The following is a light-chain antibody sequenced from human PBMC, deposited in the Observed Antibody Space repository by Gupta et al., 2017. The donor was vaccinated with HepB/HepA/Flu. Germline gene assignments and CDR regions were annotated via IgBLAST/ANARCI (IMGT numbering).Light chain of an antibody. Sequence: QSALTQHASVSGSPGQSITISCTGTINDIGGYNLGSWYQQHPGKAPKLIIYEVTKRPSGVSNRFSGSKSGNTASLTISGLQAEDEADYYCYSYASSTTEIFGGGTKLTVL. CDR1: INDIGGYNL. CDR2: EVT. V-gene: IGLV2-23*02. J-gene: IGLJ2*01. CDR3: YSYASSTTEI.